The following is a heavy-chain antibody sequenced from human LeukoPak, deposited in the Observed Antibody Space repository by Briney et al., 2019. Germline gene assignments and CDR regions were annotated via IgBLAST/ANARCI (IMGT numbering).Heavy chain of an antibody. D-gene: IGHD5-24*01. CDR3: ARRDGYNWYYFDY. CDR1: GFTFSSYS. J-gene: IGHJ4*02. CDR2: ISSSSSYI. Sequence: PGGSLRLSCAASGFTFSSYSMNWVRQAPGKGLEWVSSISSSSSYIYYADSVKGRFTISRDNAKNSLYLQMNSLRAEDTAVYYCARRDGYNWYYFDYWGQGTLVTVSS. V-gene: IGHV3-21*01.